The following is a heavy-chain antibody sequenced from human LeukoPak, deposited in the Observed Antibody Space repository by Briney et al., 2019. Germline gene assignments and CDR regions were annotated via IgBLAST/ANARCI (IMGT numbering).Heavy chain of an antibody. CDR2: IYSGGST. CDR3: ARDLGYYDYVWGSPL. Sequence: GGSLRLSCAASGFTVSSNYMSWVRQAPGKGLEWVSVIYSGGSTYYADSVKGRFTISRDNAKNSLYLQMDSLRAEDTAVYYCARDLGYYDYVWGSPLWGQGTLVTVSS. D-gene: IGHD3-16*01. V-gene: IGHV3-66*01. J-gene: IGHJ4*02. CDR1: GFTVSSNY.